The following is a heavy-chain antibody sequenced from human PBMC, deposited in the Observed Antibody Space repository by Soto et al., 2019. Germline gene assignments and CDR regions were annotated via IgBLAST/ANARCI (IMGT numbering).Heavy chain of an antibody. CDR1: GYAFTGCY. D-gene: IGHD1-26*01. CDR2: INPNSGGT. V-gene: IGHV1-2*04. CDR3: ARSPPSGSYRAFDY. J-gene: IGHJ4*02. Sequence: ASVKVSCKASGYAFTGCYMHWVRHAPGQGLEWMGWINPNSGGTNYAQKFQGWVTMTRATSISTAYMELSRLRSDDTAVHYCARSPPSGSYRAFDYWGQGPLVTVSS.